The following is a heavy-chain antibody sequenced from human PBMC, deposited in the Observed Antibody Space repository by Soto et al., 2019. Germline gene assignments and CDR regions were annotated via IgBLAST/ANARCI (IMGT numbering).Heavy chain of an antibody. Sequence: QVQLVQSGAEVKKPGASVKVSCKASGYTFTSYAMHWVRQAPGQRLEWMGWINAGNGNTKYSQKFQGRVTITRDTXARTAYMELSSLRSEDTAVYYCARGPGGPDGPGDYWGQGTLVTVSS. V-gene: IGHV1-3*01. D-gene: IGHD2-15*01. CDR3: ARGPGGPDGPGDY. J-gene: IGHJ4*02. CDR2: INAGNGNT. CDR1: GYTFTSYA.